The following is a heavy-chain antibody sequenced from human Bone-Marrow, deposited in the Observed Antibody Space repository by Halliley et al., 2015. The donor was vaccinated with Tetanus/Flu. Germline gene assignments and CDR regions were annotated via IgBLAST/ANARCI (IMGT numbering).Heavy chain of an antibody. CDR1: GYNFSNFG. D-gene: IGHD5-12*01. J-gene: IGHJ2*01. CDR3: ARAACSGYGGGYWCFGL. V-gene: IGHV1-18*01. Sequence: QLVQSGAEVKKPGASVKVSCKAPGYNFSNFGVSWVRQAPGQGLEWMGWISVDNGNTNYAQSLQGTVSMTTDTSTSTAYMELRSRGYADTAGYYRARAACSGYGGGYWCFGLWGRGPLVTVSP. CDR2: ISVDNGNT.